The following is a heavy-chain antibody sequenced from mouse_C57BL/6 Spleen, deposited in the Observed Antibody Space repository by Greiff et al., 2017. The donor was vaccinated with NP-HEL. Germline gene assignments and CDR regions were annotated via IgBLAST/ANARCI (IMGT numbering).Heavy chain of an antibody. Sequence: EVKLVESGGGLVKPGGSLKLSCAASGFTFSDYGMHWVRQAPEKGLEWVAYISSGSSTIYYADTVKGRFTISRDNAKNTLFLQMTSLRSEDTAMYYCASHVYSNYDYAMDYWGQGTSVTVSS. V-gene: IGHV5-17*01. CDR2: ISSGSSTI. CDR1: GFTFSDYG. CDR3: ASHVYSNYDYAMDY. D-gene: IGHD2-5*01. J-gene: IGHJ4*01.